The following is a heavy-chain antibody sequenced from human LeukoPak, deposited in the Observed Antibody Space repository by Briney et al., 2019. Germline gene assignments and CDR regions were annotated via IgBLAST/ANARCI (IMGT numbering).Heavy chain of an antibody. CDR1: GYTFTSYG. J-gene: IGHJ4*02. V-gene: IGHV1-18*01. CDR2: ISAYNGNT. Sequence: ASVTVSCTASGYTFTSYGISWVRQAPGQGLEWMGWISAYNGNTNYAQKLQGRVTMTTDTSTSTAYMELRSLRSDDTAVYYCARGPGNYYDSSGYSDYWGQGTLVTVSS. CDR3: ARGPGNYYDSSGYSDY. D-gene: IGHD3-22*01.